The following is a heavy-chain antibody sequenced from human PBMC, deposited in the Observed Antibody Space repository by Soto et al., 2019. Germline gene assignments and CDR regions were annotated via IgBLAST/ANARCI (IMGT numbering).Heavy chain of an antibody. D-gene: IGHD3-22*01. CDR2: ISYDGSNQ. V-gene: IGHV3-30-3*01. Sequence: QVQLVESGGGVVQPGRSLRLSCVASGFIFRNYAMHWVRQVRQAPGKGLEWVAVISYDGSNQFYADSVKGRFTISRDDSKNTLYLQMNSLRADDTAVYYCARDDYSSTGRNSGFDYWGQGTLVTVSS. CDR1: GFIFRNYA. CDR3: ARDDYSSTGRNSGFDY. J-gene: IGHJ4*02.